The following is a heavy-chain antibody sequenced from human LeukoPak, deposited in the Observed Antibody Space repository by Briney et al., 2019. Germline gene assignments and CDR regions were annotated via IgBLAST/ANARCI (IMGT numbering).Heavy chain of an antibody. CDR2: ISANNGNT. J-gene: IGHJ4*02. CDR3: ARGDSGYDFAPFDC. CDR1: GYTFTRYG. D-gene: IGHD5-12*01. V-gene: IGHV1-18*01. Sequence: EASVKVSCKASGYTFTRYGIIWVRQAPRQGLEWIGWISANNGNTNYAQKLQGRVTMTTDTSTSTAYMELRSLRSDDTAVYYCARGDSGYDFAPFDCWGQGTLVTVSS.